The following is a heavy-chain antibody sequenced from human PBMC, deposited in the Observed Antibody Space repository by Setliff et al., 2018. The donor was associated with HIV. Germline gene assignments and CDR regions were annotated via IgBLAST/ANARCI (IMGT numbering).Heavy chain of an antibody. CDR2: VYNSGIT. CDR3: ATCRHRPSNWFDP. CDR1: GGSVSSPSYY. J-gene: IGHJ5*02. Sequence: KASETLSLTCAVSGGSVSSPSYYWGWIRQPPGKGLEWIGSVYNSGITFKNPSLKSRVSISVDTSRNQFSLKLNSVTAADTAVYYCATCRHRPSNWFDPWGQGTVVTVSS. V-gene: IGHV4-39*07.